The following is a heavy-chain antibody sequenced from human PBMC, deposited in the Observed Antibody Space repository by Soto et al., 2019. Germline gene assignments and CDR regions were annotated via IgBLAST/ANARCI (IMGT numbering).Heavy chain of an antibody. CDR3: ARDSDIGVGVVIAPPHAFDI. Sequence: ASVKVSCKASGYTFTSYYMHWVRQAPGQGLEWMGIINPSGGSTSYAQKFQGRVTMTRDTSTSTVYMELSSLRSEDTAVYYCARDSDIGVGVVIAPPHAFDIWGQGTMVTVS. CDR2: INPSGGST. V-gene: IGHV1-46*03. D-gene: IGHD3-16*02. CDR1: GYTFTSYY. J-gene: IGHJ3*02.